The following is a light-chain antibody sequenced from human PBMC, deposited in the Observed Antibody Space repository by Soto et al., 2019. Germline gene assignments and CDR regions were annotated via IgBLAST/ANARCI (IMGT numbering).Light chain of an antibody. CDR2: DAS. CDR1: QSISSW. V-gene: IGKV1-5*01. J-gene: IGKJ1*01. Sequence: DLQMTQSPSTLSASVGDRVILTCRASQSISSWLAWYQQKPGRAPKLLIYDASSLESGVPSRFSGRGSGTEFTLTSSSLQPDDFATYYCQQYHNYPTFGQGTKVEIK. CDR3: QQYHNYPT.